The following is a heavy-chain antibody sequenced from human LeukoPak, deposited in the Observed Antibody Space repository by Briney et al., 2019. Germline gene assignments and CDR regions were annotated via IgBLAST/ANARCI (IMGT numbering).Heavy chain of an antibody. J-gene: IGHJ1*01. D-gene: IGHD6-13*01. V-gene: IGHV3-33*06. CDR3: ANGDSSSSIEYFQH. CDR1: GFTFSSYG. CDR2: IWYDGSNK. Sequence: PGRSLRLSCAASGFTFSSYGMHWVRQAPGKGLEWVAVIWYDGSNKYYADSVKGRFTISRDNSKNTLYLQMNSLRAEDTAVYYCANGDSSSSIEYFQHWGQGTLVTVSS.